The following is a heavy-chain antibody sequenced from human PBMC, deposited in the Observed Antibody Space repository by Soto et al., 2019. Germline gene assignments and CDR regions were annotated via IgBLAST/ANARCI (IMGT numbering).Heavy chain of an antibody. D-gene: IGHD2-21*02. CDR2: IYSGGST. CDR3: ARGPPLRFPLHYGMDV. J-gene: IGHJ6*02. V-gene: IGHV3-66*01. CDR1: GFTVSSNY. Sequence: PGGSLRLSCAASGFTVSSNYMSWVRQAPGKGLEWVSVIYSGGSTYYADSVKGRFTISRDNSKNTLYLQMNSLRAEDTAVYYCARGPPLRFPLHYGMDVWGQGTTVTVSS.